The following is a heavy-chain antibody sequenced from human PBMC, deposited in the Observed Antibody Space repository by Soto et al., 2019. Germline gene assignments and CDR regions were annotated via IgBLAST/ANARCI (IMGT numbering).Heavy chain of an antibody. CDR2: IIPIFGTA. J-gene: IGHJ6*01. CDR3: ACFCGRSGGSCYPGGHYYCDGMDV. V-gene: IGHV1-69*12. CDR1: GGTFSSYA. D-gene: IGHD2-15*01. Sequence: QVQLVQSGAEVKKPGSSVKVSCKASGGTFSSYAISWVRQAPGQGLEWMGGIIPIFGTANYAQRFQGRVRIPADESTGTLYITRSSLRAEDTAVYYRACFCGRSGGSCYPGGHYYCDGMDVW.